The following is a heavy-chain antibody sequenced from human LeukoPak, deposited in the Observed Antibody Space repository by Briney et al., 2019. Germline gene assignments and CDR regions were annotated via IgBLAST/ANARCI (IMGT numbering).Heavy chain of an antibody. CDR3: AKDYSSGYDSFDY. J-gene: IGHJ4*02. Sequence: PGGSLRLSCAASGFTVSSNYMSWVRQAPGKGLEWVSAISGSGGSTYYADSVKGRFTISRDNSKNTLYLQMNSLRAEDTAVYYCAKDYSSGYDSFDYWGQGTLVTVSS. D-gene: IGHD5-12*01. V-gene: IGHV3-23*01. CDR1: GFTVSSNY. CDR2: ISGSGGST.